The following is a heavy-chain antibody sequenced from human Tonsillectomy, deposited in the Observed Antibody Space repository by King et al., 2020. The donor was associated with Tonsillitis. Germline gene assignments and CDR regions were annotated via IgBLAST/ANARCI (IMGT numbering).Heavy chain of an antibody. CDR1: GYRFTSYW. V-gene: IGHV5-10-1*01. J-gene: IGHJ4*02. Sequence: ELQLVQSGTELRKPGESLRISCKASGYRFTSYWINWVRQMPGKGLEWMGRIDPSDSYANYSPSFQGHVTISVDKSISTAYLQWSSLKASDTAMYYCARPLGASDDFWGRGTLVTVSS. CDR2: IDPSDSYA. D-gene: IGHD3-10*01. CDR3: ARPLGASDDF.